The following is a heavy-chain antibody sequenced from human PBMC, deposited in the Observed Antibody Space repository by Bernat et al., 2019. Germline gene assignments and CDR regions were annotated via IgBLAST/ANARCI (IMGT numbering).Heavy chain of an antibody. V-gene: IGHV4-34*01. CDR3: ASGEILVVPDATYYTALDV. CDR2: ITPGGAT. Sequence: QVQLQQWGAGLVKPSETLSLTCAVIGGSFSDYYWTWIRQPPGKGLEWIGEITPGGATSYNPSLKSRVAISVDTSKNHISLKLSSATAADTAVYYCASGEILVVPDATYYTALDVWGQGATVTVSS. CDR1: GGSFSDYY. J-gene: IGHJ6*02. D-gene: IGHD2-2*01.